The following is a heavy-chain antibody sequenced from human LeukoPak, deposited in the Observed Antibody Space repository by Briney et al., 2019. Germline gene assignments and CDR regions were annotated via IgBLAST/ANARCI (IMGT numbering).Heavy chain of an antibody. V-gene: IGHV3-73*01. D-gene: IGHD4-17*01. CDR1: GFIFSGSE. CDR2: IRNKLNSYAT. Sequence: PGGSLRLSCAASGFIFSGSEIHWVRQGSGQWLEWVCRIRNKLNSYATAYAASVKGRFTISRDDSKNTAYLQMNSLKTEDTAIYYCTRRPYGDYEGHFDYWGQGTLVTVSS. CDR3: TRRPYGDYEGHFDY. J-gene: IGHJ4*02.